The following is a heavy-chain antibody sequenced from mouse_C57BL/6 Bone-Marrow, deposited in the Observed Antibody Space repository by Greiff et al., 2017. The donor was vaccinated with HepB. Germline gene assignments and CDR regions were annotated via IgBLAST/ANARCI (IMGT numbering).Heavy chain of an antibody. CDR3: AREGGLPYYFDY. V-gene: IGHV5-16*01. CDR1: GFTFSDYY. J-gene: IGHJ2*01. D-gene: IGHD2-2*01. CDR2: INYDGSST. Sequence: EVKLMESEGGLVQPGRSMKLSCTASGFTFSDYYMAWVRQVPEKGLEWVANINYDGSSTYYLDSLKSRFIISRDNAKNILYLQMSSLKSEDTATYYCAREGGLPYYFDYWGQGTTLTVSS.